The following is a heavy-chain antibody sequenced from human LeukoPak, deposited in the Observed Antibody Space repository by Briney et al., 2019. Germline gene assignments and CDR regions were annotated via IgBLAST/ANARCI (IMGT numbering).Heavy chain of an antibody. CDR1: GFSLSNFQ. CDR3: MRDYMGWFDP. D-gene: IGHD3-10*01. CDR2: ISLDGSTE. J-gene: IGHJ5*02. V-gene: IGHV3-30-3*01. Sequence: PGGSLRLSCVASGFSLSNFQMYWVRQAPGKGLEWVSIISLDGSTEFYADSVKGRFTISRDIASNTMHLEMNNLRIEDTAVYYCMRDYMGWFDPWGQGSLVTVSS.